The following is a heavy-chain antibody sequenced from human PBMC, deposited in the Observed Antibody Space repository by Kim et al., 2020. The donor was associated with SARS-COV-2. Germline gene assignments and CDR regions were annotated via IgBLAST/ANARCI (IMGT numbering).Heavy chain of an antibody. J-gene: IGHJ5*02. CDR2: SGNT. CDR3: ARENWFDP. Sequence: SGNTGYAQKFQGRVTMTRNTSISTAYMELSSLRSEDTAVYYCARENWFDPWGQGTLVTVSS. V-gene: IGHV1-8*01.